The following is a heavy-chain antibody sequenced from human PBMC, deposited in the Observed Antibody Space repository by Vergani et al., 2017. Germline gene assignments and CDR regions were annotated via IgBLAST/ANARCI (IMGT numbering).Heavy chain of an antibody. Sequence: EVELVQSGPAMRKPGESLKISCKGSEYSFGNYWIGWVRQMPGKGLEWMGIIYPADSDTRYSPSFQGQVTISADKSISTAFLQWDSLKASDTALYYCARHTTDTDSWGQGTLVTVSS. CDR2: IYPADSDT. D-gene: IGHD1-1*01. J-gene: IGHJ4*02. CDR1: EYSFGNYW. V-gene: IGHV5-51*01. CDR3: ARHTTDTDS.